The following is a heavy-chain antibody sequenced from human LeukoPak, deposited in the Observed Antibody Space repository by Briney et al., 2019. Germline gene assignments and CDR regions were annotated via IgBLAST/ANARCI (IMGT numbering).Heavy chain of an antibody. Sequence: SETLSLTCTVPGGSISSYYWSWIRQPPGKGLEWTGYIYYSGSTNYNPSLKSRVTISVDTSKNQFSLKLSSVTAADTAVYYCARVDCSSTSCYEGYYGMDVWGKGTTVTVSS. V-gene: IGHV4-59*01. CDR3: ARVDCSSTSCYEGYYGMDV. CDR2: IYYSGST. CDR1: GGSISSYY. D-gene: IGHD2-2*01. J-gene: IGHJ6*04.